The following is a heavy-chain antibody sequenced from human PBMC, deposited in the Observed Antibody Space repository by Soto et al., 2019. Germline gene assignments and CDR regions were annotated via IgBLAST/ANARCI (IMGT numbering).Heavy chain of an antibody. Sequence: SVKVSCKASGGTFSSYAISWVRQAPGQGLEWMGGIIPIFGTANYAQKFQGRVTITADESTSTAYMELSSLRSEDTAVYYCARAPLVIPHITILGEASPGRLEHWGRRPLCTLSP. J-gene: IGHJ5*02. CDR2: IIPIFGTA. V-gene: IGHV1-69*13. D-gene: IGHD3-3*01. CDR3: ARAPLVIPHITILGEASPGRLEH. CDR1: GGTFSSYA.